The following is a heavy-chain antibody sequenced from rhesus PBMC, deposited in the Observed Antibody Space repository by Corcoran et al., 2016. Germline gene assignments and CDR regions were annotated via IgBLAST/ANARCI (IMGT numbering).Heavy chain of an antibody. D-gene: IGHD1-1*01. Sequence: EVQLVETGGGLVQPGGSLKLSCAASGFTFSSYGMSWVRQAPGKGLDWVSAIKSGGGSTYYADSVKGRFTISRDNSKNTLSLQMNSRRAEDTAVYYCAKYRFDYWGQGVLVTVSS. CDR3: AKYRFDY. J-gene: IGHJ4*01. V-gene: IGHV3S5*01. CDR1: GFTFSSYG. CDR2: IKSGGGST.